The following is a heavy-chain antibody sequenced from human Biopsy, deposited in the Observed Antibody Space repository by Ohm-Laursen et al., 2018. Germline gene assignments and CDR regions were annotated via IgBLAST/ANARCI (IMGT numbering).Heavy chain of an antibody. CDR3: ARGMRTTGWPYFDY. V-gene: IGHV4-59*01. J-gene: IGHJ4*02. CDR2: IYSGGNT. Sequence: SQTLSLTCIVSGGSISSYYWNWIRQPPGQGLQYIGFIYSGGNTNYNPSLRSRVTMSVDTSKNQFSLRLNSVTAADTAVYYCARGMRTTGWPYFDYWGQGILVTVSS. D-gene: IGHD2/OR15-2a*01. CDR1: GGSISSYY.